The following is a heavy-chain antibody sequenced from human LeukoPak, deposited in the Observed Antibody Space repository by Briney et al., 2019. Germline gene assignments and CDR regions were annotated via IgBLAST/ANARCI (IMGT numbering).Heavy chain of an antibody. CDR2: IKSKTDGGTT. Sequence: PGGSLRLSCAASGFTFSNAWMSWVRQAPGKGLEWVGRIKSKTDGGTTDYAAPVKGRFTISRDDSKNTLYLQMNSLKTEDTAVYYCTTEQITMIVVVIKENAFDIWGQGTMVTVSS. J-gene: IGHJ3*02. CDR1: GFTFSNAW. CDR3: TTEQITMIVVVIKENAFDI. D-gene: IGHD3-22*01. V-gene: IGHV3-15*01.